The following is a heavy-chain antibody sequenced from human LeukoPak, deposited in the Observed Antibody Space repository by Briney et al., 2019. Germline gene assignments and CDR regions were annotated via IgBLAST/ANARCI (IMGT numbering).Heavy chain of an antibody. CDR3: XRDLSGTMVRGFFDY. Sequence: GGSLRLSCAASGFTFSDYYMSWIRQAPGKGLEWVSYISSSGSTIYYADSVKGRFTISRDNAKNSLYLQMNSLRAEDAAVYYCXRDLSGTMVRGFFDYWGQGTLVTVSS. CDR2: ISSSGSTI. CDR1: GFTFSDYY. J-gene: IGHJ4*02. D-gene: IGHD3-10*01. V-gene: IGHV3-11*04.